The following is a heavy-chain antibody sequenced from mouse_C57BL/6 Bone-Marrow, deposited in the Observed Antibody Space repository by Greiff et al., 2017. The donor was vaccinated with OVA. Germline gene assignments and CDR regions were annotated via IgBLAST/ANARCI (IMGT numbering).Heavy chain of an antibody. V-gene: IGHV1-53*01. D-gene: IGHD1-1*01. CDR2: INPSNGGT. CDR3: AKGPYYYGSRFDY. CDR1: GYTFTSYW. Sequence: QVQLQQPGTELVKPGASGYTFTSYWMHWVKQRPGQGLEWIGNINPSNGGTNYNEKFKSKATLTVDKSSSTAYMQLSSLTSEDSAVYYCAKGPYYYGSRFDYWGQGTTLTVSS. J-gene: IGHJ2*01.